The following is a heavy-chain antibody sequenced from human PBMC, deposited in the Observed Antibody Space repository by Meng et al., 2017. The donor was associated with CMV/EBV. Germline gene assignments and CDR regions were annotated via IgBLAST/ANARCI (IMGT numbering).Heavy chain of an antibody. J-gene: IGHJ4*02. Sequence: QAPLQDSCPGLVESSGPLSLPCTVSGGSISSYYWSWIRQPAGTGLEWIGRIYTSGSTNYNPSLQSRVTMSVDTSKNQFSLKLSSVTAADTAVYYCARGPEVDYGDYVGLDYWGQGTLVTVSS. CDR2: IYTSGST. CDR1: GGSISSYY. CDR3: ARGPEVDYGDYVGLDY. D-gene: IGHD4-17*01. V-gene: IGHV4-4*07.